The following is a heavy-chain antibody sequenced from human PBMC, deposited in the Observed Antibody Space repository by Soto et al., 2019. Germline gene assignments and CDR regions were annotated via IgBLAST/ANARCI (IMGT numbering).Heavy chain of an antibody. V-gene: IGHV4-31*03. CDR2: IYYSGST. D-gene: IGHD1-7*01. J-gene: IGHJ5*02. CDR1: GGSISSGGYY. CDR3: ESARKLELLVNWFDP. Sequence: SETLSLPCTVSGGSISSGGYYWSWIRQHPGKGLEWIGYIYYSGSTYYDPSLKCRVTISVDTSKNQFYLKLSSVTAADTAVYYCESARKLELLVNWFDPWGQATLDNVYS.